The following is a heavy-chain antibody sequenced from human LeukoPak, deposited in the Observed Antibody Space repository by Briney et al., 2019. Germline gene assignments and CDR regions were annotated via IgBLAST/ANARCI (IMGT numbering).Heavy chain of an antibody. Sequence: MPSETLSLTCAVYGGSFSGYYWSWIRQPPGKGLEGIGEINHSGSTNYNPSLKSRVTISVDTSKNQFSLKLSSVTAADTAVYYCARSRYYYDSSGYYYSIFDYWGQGTLVTVSS. V-gene: IGHV4-34*01. CDR1: GGSFSGYY. J-gene: IGHJ4*02. CDR2: INHSGST. D-gene: IGHD3-22*01. CDR3: ARSRYYYDSSGYYYSIFDY.